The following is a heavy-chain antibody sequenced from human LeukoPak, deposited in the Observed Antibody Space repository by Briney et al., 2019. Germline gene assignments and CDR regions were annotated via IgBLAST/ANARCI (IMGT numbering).Heavy chain of an antibody. J-gene: IGHJ6*03. CDR2: MNPNSGNT. V-gene: IGHV1-8*01. Sequence: GASVKVSCKASGYTFTSYDINWVRQATGQGLEWMGWMNPNSGNTGYAQRFQGRVTMTRNTSISTAYMELSSLRSEDTAVYYCARSRTTLISYYYMDVWGKGTTVTISS. CDR3: ARSRTTLISYYYMDV. D-gene: IGHD4-17*01. CDR1: GYTFTSYD.